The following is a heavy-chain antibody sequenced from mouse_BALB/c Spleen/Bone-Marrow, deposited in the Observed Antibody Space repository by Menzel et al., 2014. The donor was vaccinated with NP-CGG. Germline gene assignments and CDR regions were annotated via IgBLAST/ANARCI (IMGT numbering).Heavy chain of an antibody. CDR3: ARALGDGYYYAMDY. V-gene: IGHV1-69*02. CDR2: IDPSDSET. J-gene: IGHJ4*01. Sequence: QVQLQQSGAELVKPGAPVKLSCKASGYTFTSYWMNWVKQRPGRGLEWIGRIDPSDSETHYNQKFKDKATLTVDKSSSNAYIKLSSLTSKDSAVYYCARALGDGYYYAMDYWGQGTSVTVSS. CDR1: GYTFTSYW. D-gene: IGHD2-3*01.